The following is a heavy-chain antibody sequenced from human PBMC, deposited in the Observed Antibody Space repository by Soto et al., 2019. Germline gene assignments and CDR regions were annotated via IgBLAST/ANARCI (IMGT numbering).Heavy chain of an antibody. Sequence: QVQLVQSGAEEKKPGASVKVSCKASGYTFSSYAMHWVRQAPGQRLEGMGWINAGNGNTKYSQKLQGRVTITRDTSASIAYMELSRLRSEDTAVYYCARGGPPIDYWGQGTLVTVSS. CDR2: INAGNGNT. V-gene: IGHV1-3*05. CDR1: GYTFSSYA. CDR3: ARGGPPIDY. D-gene: IGHD3-10*01. J-gene: IGHJ4*02.